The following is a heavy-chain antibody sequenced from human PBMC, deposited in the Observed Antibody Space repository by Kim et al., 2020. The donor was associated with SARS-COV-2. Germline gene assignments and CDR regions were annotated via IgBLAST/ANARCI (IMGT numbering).Heavy chain of an antibody. CDR1: GFTFSSYG. Sequence: GGSLRLSCAASGFTFSSYGMHWVRQAPGKGLEWVAVISYDGSNKYYADSVKGRFTISRDNSKNTLYLQMNSLRAEDTAVYYCAKDSVSSGSDYWVQGTLVTVSS. D-gene: IGHD6-19*01. J-gene: IGHJ4*02. CDR3: AKDSVSSGSDY. CDR2: ISYDGSNK. V-gene: IGHV3-30*18.